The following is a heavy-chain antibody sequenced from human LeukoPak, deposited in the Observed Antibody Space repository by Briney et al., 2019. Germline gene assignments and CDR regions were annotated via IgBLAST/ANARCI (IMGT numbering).Heavy chain of an antibody. CDR3: ARETRLHSGSYSNDAFDI. V-gene: IGHV4-59*01. D-gene: IGHD1-26*01. J-gene: IGHJ3*02. Sequence: SETLSLTCTVSGGSISSYYWSWIRQPPGKGLEWIGYIYYSGSTNYNPSFKSRVTISVDTSKNQFSLRLSSVTAADTAVYYCARETRLHSGSYSNDAFDIWGQGTMVTVSS. CDR2: IYYSGST. CDR1: GGSISSYY.